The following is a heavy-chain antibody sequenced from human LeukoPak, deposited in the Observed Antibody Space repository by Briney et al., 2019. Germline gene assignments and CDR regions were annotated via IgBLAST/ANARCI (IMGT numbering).Heavy chain of an antibody. V-gene: IGHV3-53*01. Sequence: PGGSLRLSCVASGFTVSSNFMSWVRQAPGKGLEWVSVIYSGGSTYFADSVKGRFTISRDNPKNTVYLQMNSLRAEDTAVYYCAKDKHNWGSDYWGQGTLVTVSS. CDR2: IYSGGST. CDR1: GFTVSSNF. J-gene: IGHJ4*02. D-gene: IGHD7-27*01. CDR3: AKDKHNWGSDY.